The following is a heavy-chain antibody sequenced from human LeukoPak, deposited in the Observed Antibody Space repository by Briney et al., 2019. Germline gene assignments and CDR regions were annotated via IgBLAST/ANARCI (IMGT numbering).Heavy chain of an antibody. V-gene: IGHV3-66*01. J-gene: IGHJ4*02. Sequence: PGGSLRLSCAASGFTVSSNYMSWVLQAPGKGLEWVSVIYSGGSTYYADSVKGRFTTSRDNSKNTLYLQMNSLRAEDTAVYYCARVWYCSGGSCYSNYFDYWGQGTLVTVSS. CDR3: ARVWYCSGGSCYSNYFDY. CDR2: IYSGGST. D-gene: IGHD2-15*01. CDR1: GFTVSSNY.